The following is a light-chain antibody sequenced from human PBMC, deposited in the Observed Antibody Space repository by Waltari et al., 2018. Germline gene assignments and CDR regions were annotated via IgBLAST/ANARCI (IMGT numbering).Light chain of an antibody. J-gene: IGKJ1*01. CDR1: QSISKN. CDR3: QHHVRLPST. V-gene: IGKV3-20*01. CDR2: DAS. Sequence: SCRASQSISKNLTRYLERPGQDPMLLIVDASNTATGVPDMFSGGGSGTDFSLTISRLEPEDVAVYYWQHHVRLPSTFGQGTKVEIK.